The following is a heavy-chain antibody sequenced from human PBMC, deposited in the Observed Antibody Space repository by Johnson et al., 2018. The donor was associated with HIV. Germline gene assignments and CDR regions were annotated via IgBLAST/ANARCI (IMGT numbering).Heavy chain of an antibody. CDR3: AREGNWTPTYCFDV. CDR2: ISFDGGTK. J-gene: IGHJ3*01. V-gene: IGHV3-30*04. D-gene: IGHD1-1*01. CDR1: GFTFGSYA. Sequence: QVQLVESGGGVVQPGRSLRLSCAASGFTFGSYAMHWVRQAPGKGLEWVALISFDGGTKYYADSVKGRFIISRDDSKDTLHLHMNSLRPEDTAVYFCAREGNWTPTYCFDVWGQGTIAPVSS.